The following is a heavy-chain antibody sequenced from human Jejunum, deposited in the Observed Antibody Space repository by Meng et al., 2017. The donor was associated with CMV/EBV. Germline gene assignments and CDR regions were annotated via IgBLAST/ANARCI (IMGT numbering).Heavy chain of an antibody. Sequence: PTCAVSGDSFSSDVWWSWVRQPPGKGLEWIGEMHHGGTTTYNPSLKSRVTISLDESKTEFSLKLSSPTAADTAVYYCGRNGYYSVDYWGQGALVTVSS. V-gene: IGHV4-4*02. CDR3: GRNGYYSVDY. CDR1: GDSFSSDVW. CDR2: MHHGGTT. D-gene: IGHD3-22*01. J-gene: IGHJ4*02.